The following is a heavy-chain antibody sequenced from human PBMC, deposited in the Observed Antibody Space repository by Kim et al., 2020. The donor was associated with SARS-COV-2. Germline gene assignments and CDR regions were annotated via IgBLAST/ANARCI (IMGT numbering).Heavy chain of an antibody. CDR2: VRNSGGSR. Sequence: GGSLRLSCAASGFSFNNYAMSWVRQAPGKGLEWVSGVRNSGGSREYADSVKGRFSISRDNSKNTLYLQMDSLRAEDKAVYYCAQATSGSSGWFEYFQYWGQGTLVTVSS. V-gene: IGHV3-23*01. D-gene: IGHD6-19*01. J-gene: IGHJ1*01. CDR1: GFSFNNYA. CDR3: AQATSGSSGWFEYFQY.